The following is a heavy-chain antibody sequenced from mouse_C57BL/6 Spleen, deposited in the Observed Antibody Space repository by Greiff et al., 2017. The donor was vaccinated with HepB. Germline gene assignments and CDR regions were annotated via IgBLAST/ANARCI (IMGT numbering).Heavy chain of an antibody. V-gene: IGHV14-4*01. Sequence: VQLQQSGAELVRPGASVKLSCTASGFNIKDDYMHWVKQRPEQGLEWIGWIDPENGDTEYASKFQGKATITADTSSNTAYLQLSSLTSEDTAVYYCTTAVVALRGFDVWGTGTTVTVSS. CDR3: TTAVVALRGFDV. J-gene: IGHJ1*03. CDR2: IDPENGDT. D-gene: IGHD1-1*01. CDR1: GFNIKDDY.